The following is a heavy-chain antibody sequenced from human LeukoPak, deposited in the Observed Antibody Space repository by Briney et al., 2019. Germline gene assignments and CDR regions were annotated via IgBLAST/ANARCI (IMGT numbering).Heavy chain of an antibody. V-gene: IGHV4-4*02. J-gene: IGHJ5*02. CDR2: IYHSGST. Sequence: SGSLSLACAVSGGSISSSNWWSWVRQPPGKGLEWIGEIYHSGSTNYNPSLKSRVTISVDKSKNQFSLKLSSVTAADTAVYYCARDLRMGSSWSNWFDPWGQGTLVTVSS. D-gene: IGHD6-13*01. CDR1: GGSISSSNW. CDR3: ARDLRMGSSWSNWFDP.